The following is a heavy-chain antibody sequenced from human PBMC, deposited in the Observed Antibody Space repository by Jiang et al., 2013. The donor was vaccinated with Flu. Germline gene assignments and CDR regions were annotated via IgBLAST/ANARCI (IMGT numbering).Heavy chain of an antibody. J-gene: IGHJ4*02. V-gene: IGHV3-30*04. CDR3: AREQNEGYYRTSDY. Sequence: QLVESGGGVVQPGRSLRLSCAASGFTFSDYAFHWVRQAPGRGLEWLAVILYEENKQHYADSVNGRVTISRDNSKSTVYLHLSSLRSEDTAIYYCAREQNEGYYRTSDYWGQGTLVTVSS. D-gene: IGHD1-14*01. CDR2: ILYEENKQ. CDR1: GFTFSDYA.